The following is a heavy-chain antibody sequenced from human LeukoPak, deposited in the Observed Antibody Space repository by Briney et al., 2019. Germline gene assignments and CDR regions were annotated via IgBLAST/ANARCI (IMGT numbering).Heavy chain of an antibody. CDR2: IYYSGST. CDR3: ARHEEQLVSPFDY. CDR1: RGSISSSSYY. D-gene: IGHD6-6*01. V-gene: IGHV4-39*01. Sequence: PSETLSLTCTVARGSISSSSYYWGWIRQPPGKGLEWIGSIYYSGSTYYNPCLKSRVTISVDTSKNQFSLKLSSVTAADTAVYYCARHEEQLVSPFDYWGQGTLVTVSS. J-gene: IGHJ4*02.